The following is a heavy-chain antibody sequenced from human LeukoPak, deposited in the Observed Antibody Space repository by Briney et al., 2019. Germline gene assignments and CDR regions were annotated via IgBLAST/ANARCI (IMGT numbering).Heavy chain of an antibody. V-gene: IGHV3-7*01. J-gene: IGHJ6*02. CDR3: ARDDGGNWNDLYYYYGMDD. CDR2: IKQDGSEK. CDR1: GFTFSSYW. Sequence: GSLRLSCAASGFTFSSYWMSWVRQAPGKGLEWVANIKQDGSEKYYLDSVKGRFTISRDNAKNSLYLQMNSLRAEDTAVYYCARDDGGNWNDLYYYYGMDDWGQGTTVTVSS. D-gene: IGHD1-1*01.